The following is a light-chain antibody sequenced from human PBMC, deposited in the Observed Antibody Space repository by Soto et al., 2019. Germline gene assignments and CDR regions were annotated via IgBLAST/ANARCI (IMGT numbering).Light chain of an antibody. CDR1: QSVSSN. Sequence: EVVMTQSPATLSVSPGERATLSCRASQSVSSNLVWYQQKPGQAPRLLIYSASTRATGIPARFSGTGSGTEFTLTISSLQSEDFAVYYCQQYHHSTRTFGGGTRVEIK. V-gene: IGKV3-15*01. CDR2: SAS. J-gene: IGKJ4*01. CDR3: QQYHHSTRT.